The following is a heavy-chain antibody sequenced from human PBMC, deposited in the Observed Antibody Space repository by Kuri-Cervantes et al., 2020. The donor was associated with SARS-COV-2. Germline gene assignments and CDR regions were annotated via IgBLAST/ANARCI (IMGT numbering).Heavy chain of an antibody. V-gene: IGHV3-7*03. CDR2: INQDGSGE. Sequence: GESLKISCAASGFTFSGYWMNWVRQAPGKGLEWVANINQDGSGEYYVDSVKGRFTISRDNSKNTLYLQMNNLRAEDTAVYYCATKDGVASTPWGPGTLVTVSS. D-gene: IGHD2-15*01. J-gene: IGHJ5*02. CDR3: ATKDGVASTP. CDR1: GFTFSGYW.